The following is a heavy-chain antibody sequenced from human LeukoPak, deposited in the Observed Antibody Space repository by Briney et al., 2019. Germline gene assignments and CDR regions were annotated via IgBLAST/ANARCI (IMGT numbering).Heavy chain of an antibody. J-gene: IGHJ3*02. CDR1: GFTFSSYA. CDR3: AKDLWPGTTLDAFDI. V-gene: IGHV3-23*01. Sequence: GGSLRLSCAASGFTFSSYAMSWVRQAPGKGLEWVSDISGSGGSTYYADSVKGRFTISRDNSKDTLYLQMNSLRAEDTAVYYCAKDLWPGTTLDAFDIWGQGTMVTVSS. CDR2: ISGSGGST. D-gene: IGHD1-1*01.